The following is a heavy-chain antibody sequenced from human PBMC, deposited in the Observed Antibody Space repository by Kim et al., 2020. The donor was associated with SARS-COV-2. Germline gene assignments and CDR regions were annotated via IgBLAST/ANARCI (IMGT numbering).Heavy chain of an antibody. V-gene: IGHV1-69*13. Sequence: ASVKVSCKASGGTFSSYAISWVRQAPGQGLQWMGGIIPIFGTANYAQKFQGRVTITADESTSTAYMELSSLRSEDTAVYYCARAKRDPIFGAINWFDPWGQGTLVTVSS. CDR2: IIPIFGTA. J-gene: IGHJ5*02. D-gene: IGHD3-3*01. CDR1: GGTFSSYA. CDR3: ARAKRDPIFGAINWFDP.